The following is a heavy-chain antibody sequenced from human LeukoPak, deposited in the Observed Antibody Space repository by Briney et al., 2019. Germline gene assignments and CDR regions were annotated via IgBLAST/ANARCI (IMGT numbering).Heavy chain of an antibody. V-gene: IGHV3-7*03. CDR2: IKQDGSEK. Sequence: GGSLRLSCAASGFTFRSYWMSWVRQAPGKGLEWVANIKQDGSEKYYVDSVKGRFTISRDNAKNSLYLQMNSLRAEDTAVYYCARGWRGSGSYYAYYFDYWGQGTLVTVSS. J-gene: IGHJ4*02. CDR3: ARGWRGSGSYYAYYFDY. CDR1: GFTFRSYW. D-gene: IGHD3-10*01.